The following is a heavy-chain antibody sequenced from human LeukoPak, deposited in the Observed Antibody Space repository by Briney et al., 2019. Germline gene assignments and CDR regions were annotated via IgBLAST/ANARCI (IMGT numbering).Heavy chain of an antibody. V-gene: IGHV3-23*01. D-gene: IGHD3-16*02. Sequence: GGSLRLSCAASGFTFSNYAMSWVRQAPGKGLEWVSAISGSGGSTYYADSVKGRFTISRDNSKNTLYLQMNSLRAEDTAVYYCAKDLRGSYRPPFDYWGQGTLVTVSS. J-gene: IGHJ4*02. CDR2: ISGSGGST. CDR3: AKDLRGSYRPPFDY. CDR1: GFTFSNYA.